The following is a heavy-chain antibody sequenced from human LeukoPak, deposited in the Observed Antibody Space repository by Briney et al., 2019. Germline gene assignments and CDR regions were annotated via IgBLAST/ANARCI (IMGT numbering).Heavy chain of an antibody. V-gene: IGHV3-30*18. CDR3: AKDGGDCFDY. Sequence: GGSLRLSCAASGFTFSSFAMQWVRQAPGKGLEWVAVISYDGSNKYYADSVKGRFTISRDNSKNTLYLQMNSLTTEDTAVYYCAKDGGDCFDYWGQGTLATVSS. J-gene: IGHJ4*02. CDR1: GFTFSSFA. D-gene: IGHD3-10*01. CDR2: ISYDGSNK.